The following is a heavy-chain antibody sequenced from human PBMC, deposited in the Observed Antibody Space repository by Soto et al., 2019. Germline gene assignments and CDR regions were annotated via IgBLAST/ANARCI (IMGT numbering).Heavy chain of an antibody. CDR3: ARAKQWLPQVDY. CDR2: INHSGIT. Sequence: PSETLSLTCAVYGGSFSGYYWSWIRQPPGKGLEWIGEINHSGITNYNPSLKSRVTISVDTSKNQFSLKLSSVTAADTAVYYCARAKQWLPQVDYWGQGTLVTVSS. D-gene: IGHD6-19*01. J-gene: IGHJ4*02. V-gene: IGHV4-34*01. CDR1: GGSFSGYY.